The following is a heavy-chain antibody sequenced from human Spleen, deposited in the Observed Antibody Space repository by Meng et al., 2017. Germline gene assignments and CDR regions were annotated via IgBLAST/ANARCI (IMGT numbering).Heavy chain of an antibody. Sequence: QVQRQQRGGGLLKPAETLSLTCVVSGGSFSDYYWSWIRQPPGKGLEWIGEINHSGSTNYNPSLESRATISVDTSQNNLSLKLSSVTAADSAVYYCARGPTTMAHDFDYWGQGTLVTVSS. V-gene: IGHV4-34*01. D-gene: IGHD4-11*01. J-gene: IGHJ4*02. CDR2: INHSGST. CDR1: GGSFSDYY. CDR3: ARGPTTMAHDFDY.